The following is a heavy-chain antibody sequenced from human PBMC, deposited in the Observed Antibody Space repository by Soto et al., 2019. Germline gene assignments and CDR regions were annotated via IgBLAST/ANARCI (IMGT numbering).Heavy chain of an antibody. J-gene: IGHJ4*02. CDR1: GFTFSSYA. V-gene: IGHV3-30-3*01. CDR3: ARDLPPYYGSGSYYNVGFDY. Sequence: QVQLVESGGGVVQPGRSLRLSCAASGFTFSSYAMHWVRQAPGKGLEWVAVISYDGSNKYYADSVKGRFTISRDNSKNTLYLQMNSLRAEDTAVYYCARDLPPYYGSGSYYNVGFDYWGQGTPVTVSS. CDR2: ISYDGSNK. D-gene: IGHD3-10*01.